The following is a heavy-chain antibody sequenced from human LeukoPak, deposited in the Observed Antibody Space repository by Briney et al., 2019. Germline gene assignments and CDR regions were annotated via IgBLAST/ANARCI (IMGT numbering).Heavy chain of an antibody. Sequence: QSGGSLRLSCAASGFTFSSYGMHWVRQAPGKGLEWVAFIRYDGSNKYYADSVKGRFTISRDNSKNTLYLQMNTLRGEDTATYYCTRERCAVGACGAFDIWGQGTMATVSS. V-gene: IGHV3-30*02. CDR3: TRERCAVGACGAFDI. J-gene: IGHJ3*02. CDR2: IRYDGSNK. CDR1: GFTFSSYG. D-gene: IGHD1-26*01.